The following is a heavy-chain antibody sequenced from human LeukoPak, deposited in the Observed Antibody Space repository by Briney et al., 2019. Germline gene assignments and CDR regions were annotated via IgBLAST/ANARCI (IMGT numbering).Heavy chain of an antibody. CDR3: ARDSLLYYFDY. CDR1: GYTFTSYY. D-gene: IGHD1-26*01. J-gene: IGHJ4*02. Sequence: ASVKVSCKASGYTFTSYYMHWVRQAPGQGLEWMGIINPSGGSTSYAQKFQGRVTMTRDTSASTVYMELSSLRSEDTAVYYCARDSLLYYFDYWGQGTLVTVSS. V-gene: IGHV1-46*01. CDR2: INPSGGST.